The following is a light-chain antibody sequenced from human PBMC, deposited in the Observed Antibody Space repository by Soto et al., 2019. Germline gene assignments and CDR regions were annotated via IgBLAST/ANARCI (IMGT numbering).Light chain of an antibody. Sequence: QSALTQPASVSGSPGPSITISCTGTSSDVGGYKFVSWYQQHPGKAPNLIIYEVSNRPSGVSNRFSGSKSGNTASLTISGLQAEDEADYYCSSYTSSSTLVFGGGTKLTVL. J-gene: IGLJ2*01. CDR1: SSDVGGYKF. V-gene: IGLV2-14*01. CDR2: EVS. CDR3: SSYTSSSTLV.